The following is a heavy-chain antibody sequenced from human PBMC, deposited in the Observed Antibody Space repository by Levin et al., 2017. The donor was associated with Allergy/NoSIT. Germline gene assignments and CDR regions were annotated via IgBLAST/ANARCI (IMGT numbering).Heavy chain of an antibody. CDR1: GFTFSSHW. V-gene: IGHV3-74*01. CDR2: INSDGSTI. Sequence: GESLKISCAASGFTFSSHWMHWVRQGPAKGLVWVSRINSDGSTITYADSVRGRFTISRDNAKNTLYLQMKSLRDEDTAVYYCARGYYSSSRVDYWGQGSLVTVSS. J-gene: IGHJ4*02. D-gene: IGHD6-13*01. CDR3: ARGYYSSSRVDY.